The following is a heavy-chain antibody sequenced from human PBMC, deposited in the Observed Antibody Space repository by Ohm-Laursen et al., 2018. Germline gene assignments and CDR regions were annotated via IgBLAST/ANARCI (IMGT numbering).Heavy chain of an antibody. CDR2: IKQDGSEK. V-gene: IGHV3-7*03. CDR1: GFTFSDYW. D-gene: IGHD6-19*01. CDR3: ARVPGWLDDYYYYGMDV. Sequence: SLRLSCAASGFTFSDYWMSWVRQAPGKGLEWVANIKQDGSEKYFLDSVKGRFTFSRDNAKNSVSLQMNSLRAEDTALYHCARVPGWLDDYYYYGMDVWGQGTTVTVSS. J-gene: IGHJ6*02.